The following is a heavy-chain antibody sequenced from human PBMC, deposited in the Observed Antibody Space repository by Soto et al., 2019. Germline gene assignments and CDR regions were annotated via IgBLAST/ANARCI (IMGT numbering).Heavy chain of an antibody. J-gene: IGHJ6*03. CDR2: TRNKANSYTT. CDR1: GFTFGDHC. CDR3: ARVPAYYDILTGYYHYYMDV. Sequence: PGGSMRVSCAASGFTFGDHCMGWVRQAPGKGLEWVGRTRNKANSYTTEYAASVKGRFTISRDDSKNSLYLQMNSLKTEDTAVYYCARVPAYYDILTGYYHYYMDVCGKGTTVTVSS. V-gene: IGHV3-72*01. D-gene: IGHD3-9*01.